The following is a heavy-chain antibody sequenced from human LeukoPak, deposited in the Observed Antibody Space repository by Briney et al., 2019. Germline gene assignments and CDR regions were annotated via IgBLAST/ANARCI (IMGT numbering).Heavy chain of an antibody. CDR1: GFTFSSYA. Sequence: GGSLRLSCAASGFTFSSYAMSWVRQAPGKGLEWVASIKHDGSEKYYVDSVRGRFTISRDNTKNLLYLQMSSLRAEDTAVYYCATDRGWRTSGYYLYYFEYWGQGTLVTFSS. CDR2: IKHDGSEK. CDR3: ATDRGWRTSGYYLYYFEY. J-gene: IGHJ4*02. V-gene: IGHV3-7*01. D-gene: IGHD3-3*01.